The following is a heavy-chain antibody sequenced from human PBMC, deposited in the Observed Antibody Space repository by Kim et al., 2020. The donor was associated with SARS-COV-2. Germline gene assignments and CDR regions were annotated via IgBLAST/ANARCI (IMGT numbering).Heavy chain of an antibody. V-gene: IGHV4-34*01. CDR3: ARGSPEYCSSTSCYNVPYYYYYGMDV. Sequence: SETLSLTCAVYGGSFSGYYWSWIRQPPGKGLEWIGEINHSGSTNYNPSLKSRVTISVDTSKNQFSLKLSSVTAADTAVYYCARGSPEYCSSTSCYNVPYYYYYGMDVWGQGTTVTVSS. J-gene: IGHJ6*02. D-gene: IGHD2-2*02. CDR2: INHSGST. CDR1: GGSFSGYY.